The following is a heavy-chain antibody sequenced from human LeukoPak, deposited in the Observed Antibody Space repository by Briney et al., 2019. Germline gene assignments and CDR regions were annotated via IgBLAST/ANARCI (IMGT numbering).Heavy chain of an antibody. V-gene: IGHV1-8*03. CDR2: MNPNSGNT. CDR3: ARAYEGPYCSSTSCYDRFDP. J-gene: IGHJ5*02. CDR1: GYTFTSYD. D-gene: IGHD2-2*01. Sequence: GASVKVSCKASGYTFTSYDINWVRQATGQGLEWMGWMNPNSGNTGYAQKFQGRVTITRNTSISTAYMELSSLRSEDTAVYYCARAYEGPYCSSTSCYDRFDPWGQGTLVTVSS.